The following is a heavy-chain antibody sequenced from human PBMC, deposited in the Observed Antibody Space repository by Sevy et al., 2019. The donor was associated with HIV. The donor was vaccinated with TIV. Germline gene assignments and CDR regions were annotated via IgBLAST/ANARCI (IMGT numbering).Heavy chain of an antibody. D-gene: IGHD3-22*01. V-gene: IGHV1-24*01. J-gene: IGHJ4*02. CDR3: ATTTDYYDSSGYPFDY. CDR2: FDPEDGRT. Sequence: ASVKVSCKVSGYTLSQLSMHWVRQAPGKGLEWVGTFDPEDGRTIYAPKFQGRVTMTEDTSTDTAYMELNSLNSEDTAVYYCATTTDYYDSSGYPFDYWGQGTQVTVSS. CDR1: GYTLSQLS.